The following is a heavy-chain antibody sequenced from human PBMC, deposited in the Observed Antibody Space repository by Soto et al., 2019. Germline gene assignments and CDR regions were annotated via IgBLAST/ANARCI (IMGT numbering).Heavy chain of an antibody. J-gene: IGHJ6*02. CDR1: GYSFTSYW. D-gene: IGHD4-4*01. CDR2: IYPGDSDT. V-gene: IGHV5-51*01. Sequence: PGESLKISCKGSGYSFTSYWVGWVRQMPGKGLEWMGIIYPGDSDTRYSPSFQGQVTISADKSISTAYLQWSGLKASDTAMYYCARHGVQDDYSNSNAYYYYGMDVWGQGTTVTVSS. CDR3: ARHGVQDDYSNSNAYYYYGMDV.